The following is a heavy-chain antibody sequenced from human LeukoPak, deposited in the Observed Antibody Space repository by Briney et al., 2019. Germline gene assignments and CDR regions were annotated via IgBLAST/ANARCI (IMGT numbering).Heavy chain of an antibody. CDR1: GFSFSTYW. J-gene: IGHJ4*02. D-gene: IGHD3-9*01. Sequence: GGSLKLSCAASGFSFSTYWMSWVRQAPGKGLEWVSAISGSGGSTYYADSVKGRFTISRDNSKNTLYLQMNSLRAEDTAVYYCARGADSGYSSDNWGQGTLVSVSS. CDR2: ISGSGGST. CDR3: ARGADSGYSSDN. V-gene: IGHV3-23*01.